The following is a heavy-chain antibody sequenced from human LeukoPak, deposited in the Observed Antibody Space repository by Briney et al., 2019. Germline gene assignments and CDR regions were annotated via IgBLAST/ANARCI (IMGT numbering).Heavy chain of an antibody. D-gene: IGHD6-19*01. CDR3: ARRVTAGGWYYEIYFDY. J-gene: IGHJ4*02. V-gene: IGHV5-51*01. CDR1: GYSFTSYW. CDR2: IYPGDSDT. Sequence: GESLKISCKGSGYSFTSYWIGWVRQMPGKGLEWMGIIYPGDSDTRYSPSFQGQVTISADRSISTAYLQWSSLKASDTAMYYCARRVTAGGWYYEIYFDYWGQGTLVTVSS.